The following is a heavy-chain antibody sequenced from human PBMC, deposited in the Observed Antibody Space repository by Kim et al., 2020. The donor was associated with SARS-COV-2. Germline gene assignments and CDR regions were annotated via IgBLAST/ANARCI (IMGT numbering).Heavy chain of an antibody. CDR2: MSYGGST. V-gene: IGHV3-30-3*01. CDR1: GFILRNYA. J-gene: IGHJ4*02. Sequence: GGSLRLSCAASGFILRNYAMHWVRQAPGKGLEWVAGMSYGGSTEYGDSVKGRFTISRDNSKNTLYLQMNSLRVEATAVYYCARDRQQLGEWGQGTLVTVSS. D-gene: IGHD6-13*01. CDR3: ARDRQQLGE.